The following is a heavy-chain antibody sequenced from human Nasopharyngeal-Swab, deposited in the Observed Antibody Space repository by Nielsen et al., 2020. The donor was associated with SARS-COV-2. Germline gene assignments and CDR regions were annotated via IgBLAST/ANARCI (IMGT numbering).Heavy chain of an antibody. V-gene: IGHV4-4*02. CDR3: ARAQRGLAATIFYDYMDV. J-gene: IGHJ6*03. CDR2: IYHGGNT. D-gene: IGHD1-26*01. Sequence: SETLSLTCDVSGGSIRSSNWWTWVRQPPGKGLEWIGEIYHGGNTNYNPSLTSRVSIPVDKSKNQFSLELTSVTATDTAVYYCARAQRGLAATIFYDYMDVWGKGTTVTVSS. CDR1: GGSIRSSNW.